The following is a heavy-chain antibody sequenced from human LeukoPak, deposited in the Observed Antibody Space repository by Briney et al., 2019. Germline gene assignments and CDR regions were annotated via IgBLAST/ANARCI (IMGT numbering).Heavy chain of an antibody. V-gene: IGHV3-7*01. J-gene: IGHJ6*02. D-gene: IGHD2-15*01. Sequence: PGGSLRLSCTASGFNFRAYWMGWVRQAPGKGLEWVANIKQDGSEKYYVDSVKGRFTISRDNAKNSLYLQMNSLRAEDTAVYYCARMNADCSGGSCYSGYYYYYYGMDVWGQGTTVTVSS. CDR3: ARMNADCSGGSCYSGYYYYYYGMDV. CDR1: GFNFRAYW. CDR2: IKQDGSEK.